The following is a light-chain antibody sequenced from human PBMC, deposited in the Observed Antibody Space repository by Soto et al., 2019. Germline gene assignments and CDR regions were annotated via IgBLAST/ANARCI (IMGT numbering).Light chain of an antibody. Sequence: QSALTQPRSVSGSPGQSVTISCTGTSSDVGGYNYVSWYQQHPGKAPKLMIYDVSKRPSGVPDRFSGSKSGNTASLTISGLQAEEAADYYCCSYAGSYTFVVFGGGTKLTVL. CDR1: SSDVGGYNY. CDR3: CSYAGSYTFVV. CDR2: DVS. J-gene: IGLJ2*01. V-gene: IGLV2-11*01.